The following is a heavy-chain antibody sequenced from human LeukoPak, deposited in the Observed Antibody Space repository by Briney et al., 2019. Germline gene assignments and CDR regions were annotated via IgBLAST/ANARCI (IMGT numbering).Heavy chain of an antibody. CDR1: GDSVTSGGFY. CDR3: AGQWAVANTRRFAI. D-gene: IGHD6-19*01. Sequence: SETLSLTCTVSGDSVTSGGFYWAWLRQPPGKGLQWIGSLYSIGTTYYNPSLAGRVTASTDSSKNQLSLKLRSVTAADTAVYYCAGQWAVANTRRFAIWGQGSRVTVSS. V-gene: IGHV4-39*07. CDR2: LYSIGTT. J-gene: IGHJ3*02.